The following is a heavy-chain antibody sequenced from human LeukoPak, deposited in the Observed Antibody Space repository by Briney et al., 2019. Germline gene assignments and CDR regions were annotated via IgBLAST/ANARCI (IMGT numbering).Heavy chain of an antibody. CDR1: GFTFRSYA. CDR3: AKTTAGYSSGRYPGWPIDY. D-gene: IGHD6-19*01. CDR2: ISGSGGDT. V-gene: IGHV3-23*01. Sequence: PGGSLRLSCAASGFTFRSYAIYWVRQAPGPGLGGGSGISGSGGDTYFADSVKGRFTISRDNSKNTVFLQMDSLRAEDTAVYYCAKTTAGYSSGRYPGWPIDYWGQGTLVTVSS. J-gene: IGHJ4*02.